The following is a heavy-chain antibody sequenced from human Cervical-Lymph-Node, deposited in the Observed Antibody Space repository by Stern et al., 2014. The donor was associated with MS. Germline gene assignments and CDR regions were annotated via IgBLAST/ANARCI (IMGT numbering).Heavy chain of an antibody. CDR3: ARGGTAVAGTDYDH. CDR1: GYTFTNYG. V-gene: IGHV1-18*01. J-gene: IGHJ4*02. Sequence: VQLLESGAEVKKPGGSVKVSCKASGYTFTNYGITWVRQAPGQGLEWMGWSSAYNGDTKYAEKLQGRVTMTTDTSTSTGYMELRSLRSDDTAMYYCARGGTAVAGTDYDHWGQGTLVIVSS. CDR2: SSAYNGDT. D-gene: IGHD6-19*01.